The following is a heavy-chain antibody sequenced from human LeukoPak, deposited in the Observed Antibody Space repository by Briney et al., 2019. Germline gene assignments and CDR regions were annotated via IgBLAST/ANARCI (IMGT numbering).Heavy chain of an antibody. CDR2: IRYDGSNK. CDR3: ARSPSGTGGFDP. CDR1: GFTFSSYA. J-gene: IGHJ5*02. V-gene: IGHV3-30*02. Sequence: RGSLRLSCAASGFTFSSYAMRWVRQAPGKGLEWVAFIRYDGSNKYYADSVKGRFTISRDNSKNTLYLQMNSLRAEDTAVYHCARSPSGTGGFDPWGQGTLVTVSS. D-gene: IGHD1-1*01.